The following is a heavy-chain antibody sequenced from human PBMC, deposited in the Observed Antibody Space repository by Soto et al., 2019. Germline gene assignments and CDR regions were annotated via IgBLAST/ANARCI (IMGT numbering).Heavy chain of an antibody. CDR1: GFTFSDYY. D-gene: IGHD5-12*01. Sequence: LXLSCAASGFTFSDYYMSWILQAPVKGLEYISYISSSSGSTNYADSVKGRFTISRDNAKNSLYLQMSSLRAEDTAVYYCARDRGGYDRLYYYHGMDVWGQGTTVTVSS. J-gene: IGHJ6*02. CDR2: ISSSSGST. CDR3: ARDRGGYDRLYYYHGMDV. V-gene: IGHV3-11*06.